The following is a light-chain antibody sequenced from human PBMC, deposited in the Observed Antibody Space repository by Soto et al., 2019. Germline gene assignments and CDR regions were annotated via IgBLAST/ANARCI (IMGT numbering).Light chain of an antibody. CDR2: RIN. CDR1: TSNIGSHY. V-gene: IGLV1-47*01. J-gene: IGLJ3*02. CDR3: ATWDDSVNGWV. Sequence: QAVLTRPPSASGTPGQTVTISCSGSTSNIGSHYVHWYQQLPGTAPKLLIHRINQRPSGVPDRFSGSKSGTSASLAISGLRSEDEADYYCATWDDSVNGWVCGGGTKLTVL.